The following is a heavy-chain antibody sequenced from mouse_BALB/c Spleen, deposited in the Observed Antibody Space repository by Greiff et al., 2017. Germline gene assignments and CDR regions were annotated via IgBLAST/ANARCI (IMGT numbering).Heavy chain of an antibody. Sequence: VQLQQSGPELVKPGASVTMSCKASGYTFTSYVMHWVKQKPGQGLEWIGYINPYNDGTKYNEKFKGKATLTSDKSSSTAYMELRRLTSEDSAVYFRARRDNGRTYAMDYGGKGNAGTVAA. CDR2: INPYNDGT. CDR3: ARRDNGRTYAMDY. V-gene: IGHV1-14*01. J-gene: IGHJ4*01. CDR1: GYTFTSYV. D-gene: IGHD1-1*01.